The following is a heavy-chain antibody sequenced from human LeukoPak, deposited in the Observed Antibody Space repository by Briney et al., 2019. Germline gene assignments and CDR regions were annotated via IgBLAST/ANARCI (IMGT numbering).Heavy chain of an antibody. CDR2: ISAYNGNT. D-gene: IGHD3-22*01. J-gene: IGHJ5*02. Sequence: GTSVKVSCTASGYTVTSYGISWLRRAPGQALGWMGWISAYNGNTNYAKKLQGRVTMTTDTSTGTAYNELSTLKSNETAVYYCARVGGITMIENRFDPWGQGTLVTVSS. V-gene: IGHV1-18*01. CDR3: ARVGGITMIENRFDP. CDR1: GYTVTSYG.